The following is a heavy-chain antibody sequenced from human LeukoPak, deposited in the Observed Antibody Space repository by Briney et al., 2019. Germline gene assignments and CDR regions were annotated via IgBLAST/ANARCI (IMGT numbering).Heavy chain of an antibody. CDR2: INPNSGGT. J-gene: IGHJ6*03. CDR1: GYTFTGYY. CDR3: ARSGIAAAGTPQGIYYYYYMDV. V-gene: IGHV1-2*06. Sequence: GASGKVSCKASGYTFTGYYMHWVRQAPGQGLEWMGRINPNSGGTNYAQKFQGRVTMTRDTSISTAYMELSRLRSDDTAVYYCARSGIAAAGTPQGIYYYYYMDVWGKGNTVTVSS. D-gene: IGHD6-13*01.